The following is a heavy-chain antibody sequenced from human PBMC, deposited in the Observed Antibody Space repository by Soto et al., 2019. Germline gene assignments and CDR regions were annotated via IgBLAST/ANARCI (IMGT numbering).Heavy chain of an antibody. D-gene: IGHD3-9*01. CDR1: GFSLSNARMG. CDR2: IFSNDEK. J-gene: IGHJ5*02. Sequence: ESGPTLVNPTETLTLTCTVSGFSLSNARMGVSWIRQPPGKALEWLAHIFSNDEKSYSTSLKSRLTISKDTSKSQVVLTMTNMDPVDTATYYCARTHTYYDILTGYYNPWFDPWGQGTLVTVSS. V-gene: IGHV2-26*01. CDR3: ARTHTYYDILTGYYNPWFDP.